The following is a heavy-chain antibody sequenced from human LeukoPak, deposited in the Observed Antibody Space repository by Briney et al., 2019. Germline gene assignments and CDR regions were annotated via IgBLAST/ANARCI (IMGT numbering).Heavy chain of an antibody. J-gene: IGHJ6*02. CDR3: ARVNCGGDCTTLDYYYYGMDV. D-gene: IGHD2-21*02. CDR2: IKQDRSEK. V-gene: IGHV3-7*03. Sequence: PGGSLRLSCAASGFTFSSYWMSWVRQAPGKGLEWVANIKQDRSEKYYVDSVKGRFTISRDNAKNSLYLQMNSLRAEDTAVYYCARVNCGGDCTTLDYYYYGMDVWGQGTTVTVSS. CDR1: GFTFSSYW.